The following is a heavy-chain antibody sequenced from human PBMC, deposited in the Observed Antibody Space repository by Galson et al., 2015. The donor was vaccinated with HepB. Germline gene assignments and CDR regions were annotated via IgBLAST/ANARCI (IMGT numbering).Heavy chain of an antibody. J-gene: IGHJ4*02. Sequence: SVKVSCKASGYTFTSYGISWVRQAPRQGLEWMGWISGYSGNTNFAQKLQGRVTMTTDTSTSTVYMELRSLRSDDTAVYYCARDDRDNTGYYFFDYWGQGTLVTVSS. CDR2: ISGYSGNT. D-gene: IGHD3-22*01. CDR3: ARDDRDNTGYYFFDY. V-gene: IGHV1-18*01. CDR1: GYTFTSYG.